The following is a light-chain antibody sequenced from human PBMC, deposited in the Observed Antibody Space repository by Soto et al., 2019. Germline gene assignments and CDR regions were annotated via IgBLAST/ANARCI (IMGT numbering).Light chain of an antibody. Sequence: QSVLTQPPSASGSPGQSVTISCAGTINDVGGYNYVSWYQQHPGKVPQLMIYQVTKRPSGVPDRFSASKSDTTASLTISWLQDEYEGDYYCMSYAGGNRFVFGTGTKVTVL. CDR1: INDVGGYNY. V-gene: IGLV2-8*01. J-gene: IGLJ1*01. CDR2: QVT. CDR3: MSYAGGNRFV.